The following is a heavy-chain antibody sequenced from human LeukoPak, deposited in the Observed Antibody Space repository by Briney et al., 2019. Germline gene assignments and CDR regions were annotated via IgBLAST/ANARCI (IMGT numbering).Heavy chain of an antibody. CDR1: GFTFSSYA. CDR3: AKDAARIAVAGTYFDY. Sequence: GGSLRLSCAAFGFTFSSYAMSWVRQAPGKGLEWVSAISGSGGSTYYADSVKGRFTISRDNSKNTLYLQMNSLRAEDTAVYYCAKDAARIAVAGTYFDYWGQGTLVTVS. D-gene: IGHD6-19*01. CDR2: ISGSGGST. J-gene: IGHJ4*02. V-gene: IGHV3-23*01.